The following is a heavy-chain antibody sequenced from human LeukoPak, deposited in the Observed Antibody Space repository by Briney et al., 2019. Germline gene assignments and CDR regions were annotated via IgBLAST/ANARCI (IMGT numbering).Heavy chain of an antibody. CDR2: IIPIFGTA. V-gene: IGHV1-69*06. J-gene: IGHJ3*02. CDR3: ARDWYRYYYDSSGYYGPDAFDI. Sequence: SVKVSCKASGGTFSSYAISWVRQAPGQGLEWMGGIIPIFGTANYAQKFQGRVTITADKSTSTAYMELSSLRSEDTAVYYCARDWYRYYYDSSGYYGPDAFDIWGQGTMVTVSS. CDR1: GGTFSSYA. D-gene: IGHD3-22*01.